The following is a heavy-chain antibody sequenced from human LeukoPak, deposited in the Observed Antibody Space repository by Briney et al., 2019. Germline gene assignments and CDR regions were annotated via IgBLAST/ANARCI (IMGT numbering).Heavy chain of an antibody. V-gene: IGHV4-59*01. CDR1: GGSISSYY. CDR2: ISYSGST. D-gene: IGHD3-22*01. CDR3: ARGADSSGYYSIFYFDY. Sequence: PSETLSLTCTVSGGSISSYYWSWIRQPPGKGLEWIGYISYSGSTNYNPSLKSRVTISVDTSKNQFSLKLSSVTAADTAVYYCARGADSSGYYSIFYFDYWGQGTLVTVSS. J-gene: IGHJ4*02.